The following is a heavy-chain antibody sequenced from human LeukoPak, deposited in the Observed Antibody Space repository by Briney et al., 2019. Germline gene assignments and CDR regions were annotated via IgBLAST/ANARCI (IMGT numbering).Heavy chain of an antibody. J-gene: IGHJ6*03. Sequence: ASVKVSCKASGGTFSSYAISWVGQAPGQGLEWMGGIIPIFGTANYAQKFQGRVTITTDESTSTAYMELSSLRSEDTAVYYCARDSPMVRGEYLGGYYYYYYMDVWGKGTTVTVSS. V-gene: IGHV1-69*05. CDR3: ARDSPMVRGEYLGGYYYYYYMDV. D-gene: IGHD3-10*01. CDR1: GGTFSSYA. CDR2: IIPIFGTA.